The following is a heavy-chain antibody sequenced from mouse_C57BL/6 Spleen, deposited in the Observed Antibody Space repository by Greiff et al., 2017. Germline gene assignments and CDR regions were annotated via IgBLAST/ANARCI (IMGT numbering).Heavy chain of an antibody. CDR3: AREGTVVATDY. J-gene: IGHJ2*01. V-gene: IGHV5-17*01. Sequence: EVMLVESGGGLVKPGGSLKLSCAASGFTFSDYGMHWVRQAPEKGLEWVAYISSGSSTIYYADTVKGRFTISRDNATNTLFLQMTSLRSEDTAMYYCAREGTVVATDYWGQGTTLTVSS. CDR1: GFTFSDYG. CDR2: ISSGSSTI. D-gene: IGHD1-1*01.